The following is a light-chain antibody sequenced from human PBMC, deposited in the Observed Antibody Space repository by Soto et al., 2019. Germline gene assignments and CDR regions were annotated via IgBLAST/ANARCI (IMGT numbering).Light chain of an antibody. CDR2: TTS. CDR3: QQRSNWPSLT. CDR1: QSFGRD. J-gene: IGKJ4*01. V-gene: IGKV3-11*01. Sequence: IVLTQSPGTLSLSPGERVTLSCGPCQSFGRDLSWYPQKPGQTPSPLTYTTSHRAPANPAQFSGNGSGTDFTLTISSLEPEDFAVYYCQQRSNWPSLTFGGGTKVDI.